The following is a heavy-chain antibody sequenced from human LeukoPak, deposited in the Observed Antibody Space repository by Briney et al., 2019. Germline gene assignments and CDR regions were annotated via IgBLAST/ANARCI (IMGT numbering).Heavy chain of an antibody. D-gene: IGHD3-10*01. V-gene: IGHV4-34*01. J-gene: IGHJ4*02. CDR2: INHSGST. CDR3: ARSYYGSGSYYFDY. CDR1: GGSFSGYY. Sequence: SETLSLTCAVYGGSFSGYYWSWIRQPPGKGLEWIGEINHSGSTNYNPSLKSRVTISVDTSKNQFSLKLSSVTAADTAVYYCARSYYGSGSYYFDYWGQGTLVTVSS.